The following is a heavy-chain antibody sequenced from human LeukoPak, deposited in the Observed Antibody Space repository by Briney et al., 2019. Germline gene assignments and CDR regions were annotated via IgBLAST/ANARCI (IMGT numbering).Heavy chain of an antibody. D-gene: IGHD3-10*01. CDR2: ISYDGSNK. CDR3: AKDRGPAVVRGAYYGMDV. Sequence: HTGGSLRLSCAASGFTFSSYGMHWVRQAPGKGLEWVAVISYDGSNKYYADSVKGRFTISRDNSKNTLYLQMNSLRAEDTAVYYCAKDRGPAVVRGAYYGMDVWGQGTTVTVSS. J-gene: IGHJ6*02. CDR1: GFTFSSYG. V-gene: IGHV3-30*18.